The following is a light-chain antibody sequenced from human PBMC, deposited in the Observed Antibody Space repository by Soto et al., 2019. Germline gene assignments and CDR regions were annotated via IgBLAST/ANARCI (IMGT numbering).Light chain of an antibody. J-gene: IGLJ2*01. CDR1: SSDVGGSNY. CDR3: SSYTTSSTLV. CDR2: EVS. Sequence: QSVLTQPASVSGSPGQSITISCTGTSSDVGGSNYVSWYQQHPGKAPKLMIYEVSYRPSGVSNRFSGSKSGNTASLTISGLQAEDGADYYCSSYTTSSTLVFGGGTKVTVL. V-gene: IGLV2-14*01.